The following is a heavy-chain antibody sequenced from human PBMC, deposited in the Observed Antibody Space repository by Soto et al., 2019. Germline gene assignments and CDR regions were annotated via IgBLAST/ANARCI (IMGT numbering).Heavy chain of an antibody. V-gene: IGHV4-39*01. CDR1: DDSINSDKYY. Sequence: PSETLSLTCSVSDDSINSDKYYWGWIRQPPGKGLEWIGSIYYRGNAYYNPSLQTRVTIALDKSRSQFSLKLHSVTAADSAVYFCAILEGLATISYYFDFWGPGALVTVSS. CDR3: AILEGLATISYYFDF. CDR2: IYYRGNA. J-gene: IGHJ4*02. D-gene: IGHD3-9*01.